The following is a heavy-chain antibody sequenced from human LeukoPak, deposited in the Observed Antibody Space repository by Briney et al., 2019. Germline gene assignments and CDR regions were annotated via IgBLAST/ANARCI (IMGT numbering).Heavy chain of an antibody. CDR2: IKQDGSET. CDR1: GCAFSNYW. Sequence: GESLRLSCAASGCAFSNYWMNWARQAPGKGLEWVANIKQDGSETNYVDSVKGRFTISRDNAKNSLYLQMNSLRAEDTALYYCGSTNSFSYWGRGTLVTVSS. D-gene: IGHD2-15*01. J-gene: IGHJ4*02. V-gene: IGHV3-7*01. CDR3: GSTNSFSY.